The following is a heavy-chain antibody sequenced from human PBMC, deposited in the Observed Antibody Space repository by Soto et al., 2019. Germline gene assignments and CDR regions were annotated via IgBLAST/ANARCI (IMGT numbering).Heavy chain of an antibody. CDR2: ISYDGSNK. Sequence: RLSCAASGFTFSSYGMHWVRQAPGKGLEWVAVISYDGSNKYYADSVKGRFTISRDNSKNTLYLQMNSLRAEDTAVYYCAKDGGSSWYLTTFDYWGQGTLVTVSS. CDR1: GFTFSSYG. CDR3: AKDGGSSWYLTTFDY. J-gene: IGHJ4*02. V-gene: IGHV3-30*18. D-gene: IGHD6-13*01.